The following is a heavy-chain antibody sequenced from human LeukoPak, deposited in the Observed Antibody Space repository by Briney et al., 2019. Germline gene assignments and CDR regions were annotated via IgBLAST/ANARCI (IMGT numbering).Heavy chain of an antibody. D-gene: IGHD3-22*01. V-gene: IGHV3-21*01. CDR1: GFTFSSYS. Sequence: GGSLRLSCAASGFTFSSYSMNWVRQAPGKGLEWVSSISSSSSYIYYADSVKGRFTISRDNAKNSLYLQMNSLRAEDTAMYYCARDPNYDSSGSYPLDYWGQGTLVTVSS. J-gene: IGHJ4*02. CDR2: ISSSSSYI. CDR3: ARDPNYDSSGSYPLDY.